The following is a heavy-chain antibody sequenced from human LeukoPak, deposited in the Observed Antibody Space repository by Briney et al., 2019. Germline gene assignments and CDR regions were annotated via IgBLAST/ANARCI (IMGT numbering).Heavy chain of an antibody. CDR2: ISDDGSKK. Sequence: PGGSLRLSCAASGFTFSRYVMHWVRQAPGKGLEWVAIISDDGSKKYYADSVKGRFTISRDNSKNTLYLQMNSLRAEDTAVYYCARDRAGVLLWFYFGYWGQGTLVTVSS. V-gene: IGHV3-30-3*01. CDR3: ARDRAGVLLWFYFGY. CDR1: GFTFSRYV. J-gene: IGHJ4*02. D-gene: IGHD3-10*01.